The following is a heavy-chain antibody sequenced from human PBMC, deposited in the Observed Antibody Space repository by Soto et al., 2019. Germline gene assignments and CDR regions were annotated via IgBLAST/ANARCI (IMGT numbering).Heavy chain of an antibody. D-gene: IGHD3-10*01. CDR2: INGDGGTT. V-gene: IGHV3-74*01. Sequence: GGSLRLSCAASGFTFSSYWMHWVRQAPGKGLVWVSRINGDGGTTHYADSVKGRFTISRDNAKNVLYLQMNSLRAEDTAVYYSVRDLYGPGYWGQGTVVTVSS. J-gene: IGHJ4*02. CDR1: GFTFSSYW. CDR3: VRDLYGPGY.